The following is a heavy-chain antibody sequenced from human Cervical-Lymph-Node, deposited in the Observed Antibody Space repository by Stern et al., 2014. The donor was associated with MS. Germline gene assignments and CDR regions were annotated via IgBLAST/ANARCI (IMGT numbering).Heavy chain of an antibody. CDR3: ARGGSGSSNRFMDV. D-gene: IGHD6-19*01. Sequence: VQLEESGAEVKKPGSSVKVSCKASGGTFSSYAISWVRQAPGQRLEWMGWINAGNGNTKYSQKFQGRVTITRDTSASTAYMELSSLRSEDTAVYYCARGGSGSSNRFMDVWGQGTTVTVSS. CDR2: INAGNGNT. CDR1: GGTFSSYA. V-gene: IGHV1-3*01. J-gene: IGHJ6*02.